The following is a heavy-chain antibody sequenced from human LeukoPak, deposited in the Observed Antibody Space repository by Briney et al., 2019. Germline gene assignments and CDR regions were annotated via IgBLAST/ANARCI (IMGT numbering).Heavy chain of an antibody. Sequence: GGSLRLSCAASGFTFSSSAMSWVRQAPGKGLEWVSGINWNGGSTGYADSVKGRFTISRDNAKNSLYLQMNSLRAEDTAVYYCARESLGVTAFDIWGQGTMVTVSS. CDR3: ARESLGVTAFDI. CDR1: GFTFSSSA. V-gene: IGHV3-20*04. CDR2: INWNGGST. D-gene: IGHD2-21*02. J-gene: IGHJ3*02.